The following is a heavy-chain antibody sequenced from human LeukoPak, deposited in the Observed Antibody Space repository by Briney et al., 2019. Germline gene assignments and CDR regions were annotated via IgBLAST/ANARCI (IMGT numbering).Heavy chain of an antibody. Sequence: GASVKVSCKASGYTFTSYGISWVRQAPGQGLEWMGWISAYNGNTNYAQKLQGRVTMTTDTSTSTAYMELRSLRSDDTAVYYCARVTTWIQLWGGSFGYWGQGTLVTVSS. CDR1: GYTFTSYG. V-gene: IGHV1-18*01. CDR3: ARVTTWIQLWGGSFGY. J-gene: IGHJ4*02. CDR2: ISAYNGNT. D-gene: IGHD5-18*01.